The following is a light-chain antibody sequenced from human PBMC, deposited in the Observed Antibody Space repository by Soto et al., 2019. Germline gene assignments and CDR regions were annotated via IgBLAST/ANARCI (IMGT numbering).Light chain of an antibody. Sequence: ETVFTQSPATLSLSPGERATLSCRASQSVSSNLAWYQQKRGQAPRLLIYDASNRATGIPARFSGSGSGTDFTLTISSLEPEDFAVYYCQQRSNWPLTFGGGTKVEIK. CDR3: QQRSNWPLT. V-gene: IGKV3-11*01. CDR1: QSVSSN. CDR2: DAS. J-gene: IGKJ4*01.